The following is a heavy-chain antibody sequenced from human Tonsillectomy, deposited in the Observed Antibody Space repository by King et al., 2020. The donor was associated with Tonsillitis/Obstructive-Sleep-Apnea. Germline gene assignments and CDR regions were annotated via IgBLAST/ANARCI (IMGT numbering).Heavy chain of an antibody. CDR3: ATRQYSSSSFDY. CDR2: IYYSGST. V-gene: IGHV4-59*01. J-gene: IGHJ4*02. Sequence: QVQLQESGPGLVKPSETLSLTCTVSGGSISSYYWSWIRQPPGKGLEWIGYIYYSGSTNYNPSLKSRVTISVDTSKNQFSLKLSSGTAADTAVYYCATRQYSSSSFDYWGQGTLVTVSS. CDR1: GGSISSYY. D-gene: IGHD6-6*01.